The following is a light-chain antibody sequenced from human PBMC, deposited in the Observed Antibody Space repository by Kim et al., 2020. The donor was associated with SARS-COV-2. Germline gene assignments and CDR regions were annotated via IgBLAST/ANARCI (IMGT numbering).Light chain of an antibody. Sequence: DIQMTQSPSSLSASVGDRVTIACQARQSISNYLNWYQQKPGKAPNLLIYAASSLQGGVPSRFSGSGSGTDFTLPISSLQPADFSTYYCQQSHTAPSLTFGGGTKVDIK. CDR1: QSISNY. CDR2: AAS. V-gene: IGKV1-39*01. CDR3: QQSHTAPSLT. J-gene: IGKJ4*01.